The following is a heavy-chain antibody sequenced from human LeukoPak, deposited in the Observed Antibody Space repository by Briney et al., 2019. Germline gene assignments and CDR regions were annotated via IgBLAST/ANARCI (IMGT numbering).Heavy chain of an antibody. V-gene: IGHV3-23*01. D-gene: IGHD4-17*01. CDR2: VTASGGGS. Sequence: PGGSLRLSCAASGFTFSNYAMTWVRQAPGKGLEWVSSVTASGGGSYYAGSVKGRFTISRDNPRNTLYLQMNSLGVGDTAVYYCAKDQYYGDRAVTHFDYWGQGALVTVSS. CDR1: GFTFSNYA. CDR3: AKDQYYGDRAVTHFDY. J-gene: IGHJ4*02.